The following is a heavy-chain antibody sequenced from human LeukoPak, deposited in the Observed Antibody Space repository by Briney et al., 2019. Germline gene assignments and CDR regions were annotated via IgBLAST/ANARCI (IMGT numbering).Heavy chain of an antibody. CDR2: ISRTSRHK. V-gene: IGHV3-21*01. J-gene: IGHJ1*01. D-gene: IGHD1-1*01. Sequence: GGSLRLSCAASGFTFSSYSMDWVRQAPGKGLEWVSSISRTSRHKYYSDSVKGRFTISRDDAENSLFLQMDSLRAEDTAIYYCVRDMNTVTTCYLQFWGQGTLVTVSS. CDR1: GFTFSSYS. CDR3: VRDMNTVTTCYLQF.